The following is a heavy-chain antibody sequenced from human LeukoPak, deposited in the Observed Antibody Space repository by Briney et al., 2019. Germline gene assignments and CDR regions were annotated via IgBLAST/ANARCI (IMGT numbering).Heavy chain of an antibody. Sequence: GGSLRLSCAASGFTVSSNYMSWVRQAPGKGLEWVSVIYSGGSTYYAESVKGRFTISRDNSKNTLYLQMNSLRAEDTAVYYCARAYSSGEGVDYWGQGTLVTVSS. CDR2: IYSGGST. V-gene: IGHV3-53*01. D-gene: IGHD6-19*01. CDR3: ARAYSSGEGVDY. CDR1: GFTVSSNY. J-gene: IGHJ4*02.